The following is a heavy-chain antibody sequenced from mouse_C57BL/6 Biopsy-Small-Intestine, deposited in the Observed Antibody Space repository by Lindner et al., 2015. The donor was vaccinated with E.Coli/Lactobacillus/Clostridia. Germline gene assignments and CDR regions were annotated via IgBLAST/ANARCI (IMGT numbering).Heavy chain of an antibody. CDR3: ARSGGLLRYFDV. D-gene: IGHD2-10*01. CDR1: GYTFTSYG. J-gene: IGHJ1*01. CDR2: IYPRSGNT. V-gene: IGHV1-81*01. Sequence: VQLQESGAELARPGASVKLSCKASGYTFTSYGISWVKQRTGQGLEWIGEIYPRSGNTYYNEKFKGKATLTADKSSSTAYMQLSSLTSEDSAVYFCARSGGLLRYFDVWGAGTTVTVSS.